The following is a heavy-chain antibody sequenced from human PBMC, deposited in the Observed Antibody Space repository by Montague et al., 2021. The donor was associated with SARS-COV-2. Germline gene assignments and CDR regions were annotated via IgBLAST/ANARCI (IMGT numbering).Heavy chain of an antibody. CDR3: ARHRRYYVVTYYPDF. V-gene: IGHV4-39*01. Sequence: SETLSLTCSVYGGSFNSDNFFWIWIRQPPGKRLEWIGVISNGGRTFVNPSLRGRVTISVHTSKNQLSLNVKSVTAADTAVYYCARHRRYYVVTYYPDFWGQGILVTVSS. D-gene: IGHD3-10*01. CDR2: ISNGGRT. J-gene: IGHJ4*02. CDR1: GGSFNSDNFF.